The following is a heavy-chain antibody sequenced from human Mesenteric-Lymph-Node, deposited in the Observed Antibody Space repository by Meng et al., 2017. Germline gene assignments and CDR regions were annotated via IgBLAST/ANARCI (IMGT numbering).Heavy chain of an antibody. Sequence: SVKVSCKASGGTISSHAISWVRQAPGQGLEWMGGIIPILHTIKNAQKFQGRVTITTDESTNTAYMELGSLRSEDTALYYCTIHKRGIILTGTALGADFWGQGTLVTVSS. CDR3: TIHKRGIILTGTALGADF. J-gene: IGHJ4*02. CDR2: IIPILHTI. CDR1: GGTISSHA. D-gene: IGHD1-14*01. V-gene: IGHV1-69*05.